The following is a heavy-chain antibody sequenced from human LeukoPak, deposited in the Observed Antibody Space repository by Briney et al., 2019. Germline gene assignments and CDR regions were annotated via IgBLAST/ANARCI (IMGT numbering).Heavy chain of an antibody. D-gene: IGHD3-10*01. V-gene: IGHV4-59*01. CDR2: VYSSGST. CDR3: ARVSAYGSGSYPFDY. CDR1: GGSISSYY. J-gene: IGHJ4*02. Sequence: SETLSLTCSVSGGSISSYYWSWIRQPPGKGLEWIGYVYSSGSTNYNPSLKSRVTISVDTSKNQFSLKLSSVTAADTAVYYCARVSAYGSGSYPFDYWGQGTLVTVSS.